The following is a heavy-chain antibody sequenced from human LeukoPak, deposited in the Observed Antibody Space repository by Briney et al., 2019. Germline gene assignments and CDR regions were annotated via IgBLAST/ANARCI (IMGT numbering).Heavy chain of an antibody. CDR1: TFTFSSYA. J-gene: IGHJ4*02. D-gene: IGHD5-18*01. CDR3: AKVPAEGYSFGYPFDY. Sequence: GGSLRLSCAGSTFTFSSYAMSWVRQAPGKGMEWVSAISGSGGTTYYADSVKGRFTISRDNSKNTLYLQMNSLRAEDTAVYYCAKVPAEGYSFGYPFDYWGQGTLVTVSS. V-gene: IGHV3-23*01. CDR2: ISGSGGTT.